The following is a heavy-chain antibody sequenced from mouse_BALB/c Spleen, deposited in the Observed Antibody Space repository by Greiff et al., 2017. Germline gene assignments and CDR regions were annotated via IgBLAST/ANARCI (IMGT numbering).Heavy chain of an antibody. CDR2: IYPGGGYT. J-gene: IGHJ2*01. Sequence: VQLQQSGAELVRPGTSVKISCKASGYTFTNYWLGWVKQRPGHGLEWIGDIYPGGGYTNYNEKFKGKATLTADTSSSTAYMQLSSLTSEDSAVYFCARSYYGNYSDYWGQGTTLTVSS. V-gene: IGHV1-63*02. D-gene: IGHD2-10*01. CDR1: GYTFTNYW. CDR3: ARSYYGNYSDY.